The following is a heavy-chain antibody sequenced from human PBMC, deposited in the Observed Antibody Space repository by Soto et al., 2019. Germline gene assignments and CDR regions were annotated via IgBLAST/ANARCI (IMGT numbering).Heavy chain of an antibody. J-gene: IGHJ4*02. CDR1: GFTFSSYS. V-gene: IGHV3-21*01. Sequence: EVQLVESGGGLVKPGGSLRLSCAASGFTFSSYSMNWVRQAPGKGLEWVSSISSSSSYIYYADSVKGRFTISRDNAKNSLYLQMNSLRAEDTAVYYCARANMITFGGVPGYWGQGTLVTVSS. CDR2: ISSSSSYI. D-gene: IGHD3-16*01. CDR3: ARANMITFGGVPGY.